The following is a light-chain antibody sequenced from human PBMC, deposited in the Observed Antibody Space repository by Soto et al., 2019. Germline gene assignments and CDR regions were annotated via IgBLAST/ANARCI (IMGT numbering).Light chain of an antibody. CDR3: QQTHSTPWT. V-gene: IGKV1-39*01. J-gene: IGKJ1*01. CDR1: QTITTY. Sequence: DIQMTHSPSSLSASVGHRVTISCRASQTITTYLNWYQQKPGKAPQLLIYGASILQSGVPSRFTGSGSGTDFTLTISSLQPDDFATYHCQQTHSTPWTLGQGTKVEIK. CDR2: GAS.